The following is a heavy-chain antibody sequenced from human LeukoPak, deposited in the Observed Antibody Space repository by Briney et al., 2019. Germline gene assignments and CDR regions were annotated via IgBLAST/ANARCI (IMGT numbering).Heavy chain of an antibody. V-gene: IGHV3-23*01. J-gene: IGHJ4*02. D-gene: IGHD4-23*01. CDR3: AKLGRWSPPYHFDY. Sequence: GGSLRLSCAASGFTFSSYAMSWVRQAPGKGLEWVSAISGSGDRTYYADSVKGRFAISRDNSKNTLYLQMNSLRAEDTAVYYCAKLGRWSPPYHFDYWGQGTLVTVSS. CDR1: GFTFSSYA. CDR2: ISGSGDRT.